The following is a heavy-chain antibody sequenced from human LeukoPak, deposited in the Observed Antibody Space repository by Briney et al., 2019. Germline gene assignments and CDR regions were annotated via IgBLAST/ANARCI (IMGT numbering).Heavy chain of an antibody. V-gene: IGHV4-34*01. CDR3: ARGGLRYFDWLPKFDY. CDR1: GGSFNAYY. CDR2: INHSGST. Sequence: SETLSLTCAVYGGSFNAYYWSWIRQPPGKGLEWIGEINHSGSTNYNPSLKSRVTISVDTSKNQFSLKLSSVTAADTAVYYCARGGLRYFDWLPKFDYWGQGTLVTVSS. J-gene: IGHJ4*02. D-gene: IGHD3-9*01.